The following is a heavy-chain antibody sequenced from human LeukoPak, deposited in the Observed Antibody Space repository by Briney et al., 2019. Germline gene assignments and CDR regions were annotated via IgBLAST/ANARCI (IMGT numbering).Heavy chain of an antibody. J-gene: IGHJ4*02. V-gene: IGHV3-23*01. CDR3: AKVAVTTFGGGPFDY. Sequence: GGSLRLSCAASGFTFSTYSMNWVRQAPGKGLEWVSAISGSGGSTYYADSVKGRFTISRDNSKNTLYLQMNSLRAEDTAVYYCAKVAVTTFGGGPFDYWGQGTLVTVSS. CDR2: ISGSGGST. D-gene: IGHD4-17*01. CDR1: GFTFSTYS.